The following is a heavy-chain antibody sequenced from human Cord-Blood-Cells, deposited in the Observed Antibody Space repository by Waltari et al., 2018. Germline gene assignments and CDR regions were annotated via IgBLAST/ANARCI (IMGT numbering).Heavy chain of an antibody. CDR3: ARGDFWSGYYFDY. CDR1: GYTFTRFD. CDR2: MNPNSGNT. Sequence: QVQLVQSGAEVKKPGASVQVSCKASGYTFTRFDINSVRQATGQGLEWMGWMNPNSGNTGYAQKFQGRVTMTRNTSISTAYMELSSLRSEDTAVYYCARGDFWSGYYFDYWGQGTLVTVSS. V-gene: IGHV1-8*01. D-gene: IGHD3-3*01. J-gene: IGHJ4*02.